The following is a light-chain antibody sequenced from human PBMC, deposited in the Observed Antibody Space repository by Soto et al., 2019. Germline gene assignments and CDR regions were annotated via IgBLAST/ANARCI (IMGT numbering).Light chain of an antibody. CDR1: LSVTSGH. CDR2: GAS. CDR3: QDFGSLPYT. V-gene: IGKV3-20*01. J-gene: IGKJ2*01. Sequence: ELVLTQSPGTLSLSPGERATLSCRASLSVTSGHLGWYHQKPGQAPRLLIYGASTRATGVPDRFSGSGSGTDFTLTISRLEPEDFAVYYCQDFGSLPYTFGKGTKVEI.